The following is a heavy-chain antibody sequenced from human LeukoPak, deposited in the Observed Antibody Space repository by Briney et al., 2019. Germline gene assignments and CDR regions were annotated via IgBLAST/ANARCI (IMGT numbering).Heavy chain of an antibody. CDR3: ARRNSGSYLVYFDY. J-gene: IGHJ4*02. CDR2: IKQDGSEK. Sequence: PGGSLRLSCAASGFTFSSYWMSWVRQAPGKGLEWAANIKQDGSEKYYVDSVKGRFTISRDNAKNSLYLQMNSLRAEDTAVYYCARRNSGSYLVYFDYWGQGTLVTVSS. CDR1: GFTFSSYW. D-gene: IGHD1-26*01. V-gene: IGHV3-7*01.